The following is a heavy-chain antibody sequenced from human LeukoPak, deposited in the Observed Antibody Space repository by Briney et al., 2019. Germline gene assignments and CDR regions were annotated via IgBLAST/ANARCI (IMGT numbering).Heavy chain of an antibody. CDR2: ISGTINQI. CDR3: AKDIAVAGMTFWYFDL. CDR1: GFTFSAHN. J-gene: IGHJ2*01. D-gene: IGHD6-19*01. Sequence: GGSLRLSCAASGFTFSAHNMNWVRQAPGKGLEWVGSISGTINQIDYADSVKGRFSISRDNAKTSLYLQMNSLRAEDTALYYCAKDIAVAGMTFWYFDLWGRGTLVTVSS. V-gene: IGHV3-21*04.